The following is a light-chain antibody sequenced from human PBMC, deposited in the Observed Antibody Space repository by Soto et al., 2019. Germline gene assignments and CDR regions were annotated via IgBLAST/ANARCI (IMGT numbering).Light chain of an antibody. J-gene: IGKJ1*01. CDR1: QSVSSSY. CDR2: GAS. CDR3: QQYGSSPGT. Sequence: EIVLTQSPGTLSLSPWERATLSCRASQSVSSSYLAWYQQKPGQAPKLLIFGASIRATDIPDRFSGSGSGTDFTLTISRLEPEDFAVYYCQQYGSSPGTFGQGTKVDI. V-gene: IGKV3-20*01.